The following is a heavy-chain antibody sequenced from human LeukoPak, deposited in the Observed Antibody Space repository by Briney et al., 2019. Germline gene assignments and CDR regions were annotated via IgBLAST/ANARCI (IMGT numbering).Heavy chain of an antibody. CDR2: INWSGGST. Sequence: PGGSLRLSCTASGFAFDEHGMSWVRQVPGKGLEWVSGINWSGGSTGYADPLRGRFTISRDNAKNSLYLQMDSPRAEDTALYYCARAPITSPFYFDYWGQGTLVTVSS. V-gene: IGHV3-20*04. J-gene: IGHJ4*02. CDR1: GFAFDEHG. D-gene: IGHD2-2*01. CDR3: ARAPITSPFYFDY.